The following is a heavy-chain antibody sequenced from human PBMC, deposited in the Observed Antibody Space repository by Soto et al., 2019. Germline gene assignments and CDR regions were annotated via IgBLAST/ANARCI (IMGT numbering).Heavy chain of an antibody. CDR1: GYTFTGYY. Sequence: GASVKVSCKASGYTFTGYYMHWVRQAPGQGLEWMGWINPNSGGTNYAQKFQGRVTMTRDTSISTAYMELSRLRSDDTAVYYCARDRSLRAFYDSSGYYPPGDAFDIWGQGTMVTVSS. V-gene: IGHV1-2*02. CDR2: INPNSGGT. CDR3: ARDRSLRAFYDSSGYYPPGDAFDI. J-gene: IGHJ3*02. D-gene: IGHD3-22*01.